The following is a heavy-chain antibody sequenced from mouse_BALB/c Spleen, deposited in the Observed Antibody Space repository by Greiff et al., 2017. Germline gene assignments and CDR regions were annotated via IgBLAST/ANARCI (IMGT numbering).Heavy chain of an antibody. CDR2: IWGGGST. J-gene: IGHJ1*01. Sequence: QVQLQQSGPGLVAPSQSLSITCTVSGFSLTDYGVSWIRQPPGKGLEWLGVIWGGGSTYYNSALKSRLSISKDNSKSQVFLKMNSLQTDDTAMYYCAKHDPLYRYDRYFDVWGEGTTVTVSA. D-gene: IGHD2-14*01. CDR1: GFSLTDYG. CDR3: AKHDPLYRYDRYFDV. V-gene: IGHV2-6-5*01.